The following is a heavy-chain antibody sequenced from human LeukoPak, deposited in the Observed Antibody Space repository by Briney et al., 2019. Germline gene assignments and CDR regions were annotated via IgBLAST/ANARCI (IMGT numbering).Heavy chain of an antibody. D-gene: IGHD3-9*01. V-gene: IGHV1-46*01. CDR3: ARAGVGWGYDILTGYLY. Sequence: ASVKVSCKASGYTFTSYYMHWVRQAPGQGLEWMGIINPSGGSTSYAQKFQGRVTMTRDMSTSTVYTELSSLRSEDTAVYYCARAGVGWGYDILTGYLYWGQGTLVTVSS. J-gene: IGHJ4*02. CDR1: GYTFTSYY. CDR2: INPSGGST.